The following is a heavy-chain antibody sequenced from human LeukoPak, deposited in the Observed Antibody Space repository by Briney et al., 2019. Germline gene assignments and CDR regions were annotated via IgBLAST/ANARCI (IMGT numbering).Heavy chain of an antibody. V-gene: IGHV3-30-3*01. J-gene: IGHJ4*02. D-gene: IGHD4-17*01. Sequence: SCKASGGTFSSYAMHWVRQAPGKGLEWVAVISYDGSNKYYADSVKGRFTISRDNSKNTLYLQMNSLRAEDTAVYYCARASASVDYGDYFDYWGQGTLVTVSS. CDR2: ISYDGSNK. CDR3: ARASASVDYGDYFDY. CDR1: GGTFSSYA.